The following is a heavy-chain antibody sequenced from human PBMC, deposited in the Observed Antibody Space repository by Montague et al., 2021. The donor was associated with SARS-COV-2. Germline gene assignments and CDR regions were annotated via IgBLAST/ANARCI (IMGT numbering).Heavy chain of an antibody. V-gene: IGHV3-23*01. CDR3: AKDQVYSGSYFAD. J-gene: IGHJ4*02. CDR2: ITGSGGGT. D-gene: IGHD1-26*01. CDR1: GFTFSRYA. Sequence: SLRLSCAASGFTFSRYAMSWVRQAPGKGLEWVSAITGSGGGTYYAGSVKGRFTISKNNSKNMLYLQMNSLRAEDTAVYYCAKDQVYSGSYFADWGQGTLVTVSS.